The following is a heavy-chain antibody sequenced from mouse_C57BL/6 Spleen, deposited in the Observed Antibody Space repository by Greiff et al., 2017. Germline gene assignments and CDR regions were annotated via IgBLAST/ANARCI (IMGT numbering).Heavy chain of an antibody. D-gene: IGHD1-1*01. CDR1: GYSITSGYY. CDR3: ARDYYGSSDVWFAY. V-gene: IGHV3-6*01. Sequence: DVQLQESGPGLVKPSQSLSLTCSVTGYSITSGYYWNWIRQFPGNKLEWMGYISYDGSNNYNPTLKNRISITRDTSKNQFSLKLNSVTTEDTATYYCARDYYGSSDVWFAYWGQGPLVTVSA. CDR2: ISYDGSN. J-gene: IGHJ3*01.